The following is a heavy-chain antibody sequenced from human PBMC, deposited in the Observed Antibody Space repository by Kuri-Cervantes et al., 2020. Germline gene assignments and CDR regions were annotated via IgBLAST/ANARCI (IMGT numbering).Heavy chain of an antibody. J-gene: IGHJ4*02. V-gene: IGHV1/OR15-3*02. CDR2: INAGNGNT. Sequence: ASVKVSCKTSGYPFTDCDITWVRQAPGQGLEWMGWINAGNGNTKYSQKFQGRVTITRDKSTSTAYMELSSLRSEDTAVYYCARATEAVAGTRAPHRYFDYWGQGTLVTVSS. CDR1: GYPFTDCD. CDR3: ARATEAVAGTRAPHRYFDY. D-gene: IGHD6-19*01.